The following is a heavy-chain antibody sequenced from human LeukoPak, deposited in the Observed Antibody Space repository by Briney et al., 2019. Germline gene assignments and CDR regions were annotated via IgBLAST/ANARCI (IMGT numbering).Heavy chain of an antibody. D-gene: IGHD3-22*01. CDR1: GYTFTGYY. V-gene: IGHV1-2*02. CDR3: ARDGDYYDSSGYTDY. J-gene: IGHJ4*02. Sequence: ASVKVSCKASGYTFTGYYVHWVRQAPGQGLEWMGWINPYSGDTNYAQKFQGRVTMTRDMSTSTVYMELSSLRSEDTAVYYCARDGDYYDSSGYTDYWGQGTLVTVSS. CDR2: INPYSGDT.